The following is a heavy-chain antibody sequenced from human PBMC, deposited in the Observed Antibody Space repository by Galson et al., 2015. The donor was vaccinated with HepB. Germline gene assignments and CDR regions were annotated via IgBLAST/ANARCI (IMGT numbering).Heavy chain of an antibody. CDR1: GFTFDDYA. D-gene: IGHD1-26*01. J-gene: IGHJ3*02. CDR2: ISWNSGSI. Sequence: SLRLSCAASGFTFDDYAMHWVRQAPGKGLEWVSGISWNSGSIGYADSVKGRFTISRDNAKNSLYLQMNSLRAEDTALYYCAKDKAHSIGGSYYTAFDIWGQGTMVTVSS. CDR3: AKDKAHSIGGSYYTAFDI. V-gene: IGHV3-9*01.